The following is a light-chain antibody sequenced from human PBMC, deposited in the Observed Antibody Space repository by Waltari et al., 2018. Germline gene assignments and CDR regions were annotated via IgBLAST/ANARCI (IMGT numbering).Light chain of an antibody. J-gene: IGKJ1*01. CDR1: QSVLYSSNNRNY. V-gene: IGKV4-1*01. Sequence: DIVMTQSPDSLAVALGERATIHCKSSQSVLYSSNNRNYLAWYQHKSGQPPKLLIYWASTRESGVPYRFSGSGSGTDFTLTISSLQAEDVAVYYCQQYNATPRTFGQGTKVEIK. CDR2: WAS. CDR3: QQYNATPRT.